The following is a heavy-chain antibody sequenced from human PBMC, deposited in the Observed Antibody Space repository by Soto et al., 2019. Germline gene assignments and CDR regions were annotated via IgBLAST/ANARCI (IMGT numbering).Heavy chain of an antibody. Sequence: LRLSCAASGFTFSTSGMHWVRQAPGKGLEWVAVTSYDGSNKYYADSVKGRFTISRDNSKNTLYLQMNSLRAEDTAVYYCANSWSSSGSYYPFDYWGQGTLVTVSS. CDR2: TSYDGSNK. CDR1: GFTFSTSG. CDR3: ANSWSSSGSYYPFDY. J-gene: IGHJ4*02. V-gene: IGHV3-30*18. D-gene: IGHD3-22*01.